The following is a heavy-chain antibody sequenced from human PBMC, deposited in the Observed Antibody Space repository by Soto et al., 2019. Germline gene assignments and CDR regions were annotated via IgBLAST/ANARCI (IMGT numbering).Heavy chain of an antibody. D-gene: IGHD4-4*01. J-gene: IGHJ4*02. Sequence: SETLSLTCTVSGGSISSGGYYWSWIRQHPGKGLEWIGYIYYSGSTYYNPSLKSRVTISVDTSKNQFSLKLSSVTAADTAVYYCARGNYAPYYFLYWGQGTLVTVS. V-gene: IGHV4-31*03. CDR3: ARGNYAPYYFLY. CDR2: IYYSGST. CDR1: GGSISSGGYY.